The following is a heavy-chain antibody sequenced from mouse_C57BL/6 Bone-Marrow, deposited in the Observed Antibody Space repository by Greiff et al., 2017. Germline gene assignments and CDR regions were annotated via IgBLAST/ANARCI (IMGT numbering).Heavy chain of an antibody. D-gene: IGHD1-1*02. CDR3: ARSDGRGYVDV. V-gene: IGHV1-9*01. CDR1: GYTFTGYW. CDR2: LLSGSGST. J-gene: IGHJ1*03. Sequence: QVQLQPSGAELMKPGASVTLSCKATGYTFTGYWIEWVKQRPGHGLAWIGELLSGSGSTTYNEKFKGKATFTADTSTNTADMQLSSRTTEDSAIYDCARSDGRGYVDVGGTGTTVTGSS.